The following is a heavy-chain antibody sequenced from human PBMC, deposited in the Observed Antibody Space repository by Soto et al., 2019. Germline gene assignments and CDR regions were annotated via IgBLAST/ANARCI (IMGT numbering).Heavy chain of an antibody. CDR2: VNAGLGNT. D-gene: IGHD2-15*01. CDR3: ARGGYCSGGRCYIWFDP. V-gene: IGHV1-3*01. Sequence: QVQLVQSGTEVKKPGASVRISCKASGYTFNAYAIYWVRQAPGQSLEWMGWVNAGLGNTEYAQKFQGRVTITRYTSANTAYMDLTSLTSEDTAVYYCARGGYCSGGRCYIWFDPWGQGTLVTVSS. CDR1: GYTFNAYA. J-gene: IGHJ5*02.